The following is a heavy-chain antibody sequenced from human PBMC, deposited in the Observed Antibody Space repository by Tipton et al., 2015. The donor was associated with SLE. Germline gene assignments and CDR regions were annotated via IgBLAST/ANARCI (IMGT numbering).Heavy chain of an antibody. J-gene: IGHJ6*02. CDR1: GFTFSSNA. Sequence: SLRLSCAASGFTFSSNAMSWVRQAPGKGLDWVSAITGTGDNTHYADSVKDRFTISRDNSKNTLYLQMNSLRDEDTAVYYCARDYFGYYGIDVWGQGTTVTVSS. D-gene: IGHD3-3*01. CDR2: ITGTGDNT. CDR3: ARDYFGYYGIDV. V-gene: IGHV3-23*01.